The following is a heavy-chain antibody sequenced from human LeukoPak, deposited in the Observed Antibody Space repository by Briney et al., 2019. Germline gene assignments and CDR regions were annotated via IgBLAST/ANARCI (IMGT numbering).Heavy chain of an antibody. CDR1: GFIFSSHC. J-gene: IGHJ4*02. CDR3: ARWRWLQSEFDY. D-gene: IGHD5-24*01. CDR2: INEDGSAK. V-gene: IGHV3-7*01. Sequence: GGSLRLSCKASGFIFSSHCMGWVRQAPGKGLEWVANINEDGSAKWYVDSVEGRFTISRDNGNNSLYLQMISLRGEDTAVYYCARWRWLQSEFDYWGQGTLVTVSS.